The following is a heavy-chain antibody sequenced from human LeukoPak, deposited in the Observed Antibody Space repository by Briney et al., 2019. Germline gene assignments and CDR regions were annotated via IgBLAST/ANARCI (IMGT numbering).Heavy chain of an antibody. Sequence: SETLSLTCAVSGGSISSNNWWGWVRQPPGKGLEWIGEINHSGSTNYNPSLKSRVTISVDTSKNQFSLKLSSVTAADTAVYYCARGRGYSYGYSVQYYYGMDVWGQGTTVTVSS. CDR2: INHSGST. CDR1: GGSISSNNW. V-gene: IGHV4-4*02. CDR3: ARGRGYSYGYSVQYYYGMDV. J-gene: IGHJ6*02. D-gene: IGHD5-18*01.